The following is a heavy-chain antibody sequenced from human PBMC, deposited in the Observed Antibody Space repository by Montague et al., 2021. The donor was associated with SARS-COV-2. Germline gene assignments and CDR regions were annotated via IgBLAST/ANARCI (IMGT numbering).Heavy chain of an antibody. CDR3: ARDVGTGFSGYEPDGGFDY. J-gene: IGHJ4*02. Sequence: TLSLTCTVSGGSIRSRDNYWSWIRQHPGKGLEWIGYIYSNGTTYYXXXVRSRVTISVDTSKKQFSLKLSSVTAADTAVYWCARDVGTGFSGYEPDGGFDYWGQGTLVSVSS. V-gene: IGHV4-31*03. CDR2: IYSNGTT. D-gene: IGHD5-12*01. CDR1: GGSIRSRDNY.